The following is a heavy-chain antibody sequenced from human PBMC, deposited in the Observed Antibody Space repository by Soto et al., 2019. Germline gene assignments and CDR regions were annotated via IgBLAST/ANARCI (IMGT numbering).Heavy chain of an antibody. J-gene: IGHJ6*01. V-gene: IGHV5-51*01. Sequence: PGESLQISCKGSGYSFPSQWIGCVRQTPGKGLEWIGSIYPADSDTRYSPSFQGQVTISDDKSIGTAYLEWSNLKASDTDMYYCARIPHGTTSYYDHSYGTDVWGQGTTVTVSS. CDR3: ARIPHGTTSYYDHSYGTDV. CDR1: GYSFPSQW. CDR2: IYPADSDT. D-gene: IGHD2-21*01.